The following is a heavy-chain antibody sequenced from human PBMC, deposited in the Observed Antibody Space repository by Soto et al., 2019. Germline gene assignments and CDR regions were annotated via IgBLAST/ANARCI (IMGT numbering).Heavy chain of an antibody. D-gene: IGHD3-22*01. CDR2: ITGSGVMT. V-gene: IGHV3-23*01. CDR3: AKDYDDSSGSRYLYALAV. CDR1: GFTFSSYA. Sequence: GGSLRLSCAASGFTFSSYAMSWVRQAPGKGLEWVSGITGSGVMTYYGDSVRGRFTISRDNSKNTLYLQMNSLRAEDTAVYYCAKDYDDSSGSRYLYALAVWGQGTKVTGSS. J-gene: IGHJ6*02.